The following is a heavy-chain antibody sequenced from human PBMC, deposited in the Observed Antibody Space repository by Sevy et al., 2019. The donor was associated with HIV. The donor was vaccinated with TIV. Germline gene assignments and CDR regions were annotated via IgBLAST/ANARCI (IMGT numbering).Heavy chain of an antibody. D-gene: IGHD3-9*01. J-gene: IGHJ6*02. CDR3: AKDFTGYNGMDV. Sequence: GGSLRLSCAASGFTFSNYAMSWVRQAPGKGLEWVAVISYHGRDKFYADSVKGRFTISRDNSKNILYLQMNGLRIEDTAVYYCAKDFTGYNGMDVWGQGTMVTVSS. CDR2: ISYHGRDK. CDR1: GFTFSNYA. V-gene: IGHV3-30*18.